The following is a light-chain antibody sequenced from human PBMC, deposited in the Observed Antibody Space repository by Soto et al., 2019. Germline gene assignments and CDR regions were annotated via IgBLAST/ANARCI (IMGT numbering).Light chain of an antibody. J-gene: IGKJ1*01. V-gene: IGKV1-5*03. CDR3: QQYNSSPWT. CDR1: QSISSW. CDR2: KAS. Sequence: DIQMTQSPSTLSASVGDRVTITCRASQSISSWLAWYQQKPGKAPKLLIYKASSLESGVPSRFSGSGSGTAVYLPTISLQPDDFSTYYCQQYNSSPWTFGQGTKVEIK.